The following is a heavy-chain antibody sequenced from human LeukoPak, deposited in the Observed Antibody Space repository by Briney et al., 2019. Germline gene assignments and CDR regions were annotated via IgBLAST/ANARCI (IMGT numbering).Heavy chain of an antibody. D-gene: IGHD3-10*01. J-gene: IGHJ4*02. CDR2: IKSKSDGGTT. Sequence: KTGGSLRLSCAASGFTFSSAWMSWVRQAPGKGLEWVGRIKSKSDGGTTDYAAPVRGRFTISRDDSKDTLYLQLINLKTEDTAVYYCSTRITLEWGVYWGQGTLVTVSS. CDR3: STRITLEWGVY. CDR1: GFTFSSAW. V-gene: IGHV3-15*01.